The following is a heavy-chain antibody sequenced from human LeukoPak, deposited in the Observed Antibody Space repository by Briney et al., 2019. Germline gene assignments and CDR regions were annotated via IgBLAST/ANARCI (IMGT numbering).Heavy chain of an antibody. CDR1: GFTFSSYC. Sequence: GGSLRLSCAASGFTFSSYCMNWVRQAPGKGLEWLSYVSDSSGPSTINYQASVNSRFTISRNTAKNSLYLQMNSLRVEDTAVYYCARAGGKIRGFGGFQQWGQGALVTVSS. D-gene: IGHD3-10*01. J-gene: IGHJ1*01. V-gene: IGHV3-48*01. CDR3: ARAGGKIRGFGGFQQ. CDR2: VSDSSGPSTI.